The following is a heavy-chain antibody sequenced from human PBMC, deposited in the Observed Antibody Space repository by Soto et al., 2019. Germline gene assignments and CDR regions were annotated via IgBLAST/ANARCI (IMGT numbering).Heavy chain of an antibody. CDR1: GGSFSGYY. CDR3: ARGGILRYFDWLLSGCHFDY. V-gene: IGHV4-34*01. J-gene: IGHJ4*02. CDR2: INHSGST. D-gene: IGHD3-9*01. Sequence: QVQLQQWGAGLLKPSETLSLTCAVYGGSFSGYYWSWIRHPPGKGLAWIGEINHSGSTNYNPSLKSRVNISVDTSKNQFSLKLSSVTAADTAVYYCARGGILRYFDWLLSGCHFDYWGQGTLVTVSS.